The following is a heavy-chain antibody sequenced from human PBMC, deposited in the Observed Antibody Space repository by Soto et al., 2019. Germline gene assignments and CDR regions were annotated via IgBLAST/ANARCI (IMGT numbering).Heavy chain of an antibody. J-gene: IGHJ4*02. D-gene: IGHD1-26*01. CDR2: ISGSGIGT. CDR1: GFTFRNYA. V-gene: IGHV3-23*01. Sequence: EVQLLESGGGLVQPGGSLRLSCAASGFTFRNYAMSRVRQAPVKGLEWVSGISGSGIGTYYADSVKGRFTVSRDNSKNTLLLRVNNLRAEDTALYYCARDLNEGGTFYGVFDRWGQGTLVTVSS. CDR3: ARDLNEGGTFYGVFDR.